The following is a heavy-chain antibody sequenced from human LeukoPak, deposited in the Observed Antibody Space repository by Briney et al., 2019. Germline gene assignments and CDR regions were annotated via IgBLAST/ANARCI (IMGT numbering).Heavy chain of an antibody. J-gene: IGHJ5*02. CDR3: ARRDTYYDFWSGYHNWFDP. D-gene: IGHD3-3*01. CDR1: GYSISSGYY. Sequence: SETLSLTCAVSGYSISSGYYWGWIRQPPGKGLEWIGSIYHSGSTYYNPSLESRVTISVDTSKNQFSLKLSSVTAADTAVYYCARRDTYYDFWSGYHNWFDPWGQGTLVTVSS. V-gene: IGHV4-38-2*01. CDR2: IYHSGST.